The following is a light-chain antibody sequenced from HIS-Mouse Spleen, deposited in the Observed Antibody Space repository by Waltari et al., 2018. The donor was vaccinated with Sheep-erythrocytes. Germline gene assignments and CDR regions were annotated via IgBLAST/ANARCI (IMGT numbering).Light chain of an antibody. CDR3: QQRSNWPPIT. Sequence: EIVLTQSPATLSLSPGERATLSCRASQSVSSYLAWYQQKPGQAPRLLIYGASSRATGIPDGFSGSGSGTDFTLTISSLEPEDFAVYYCQQRSNWPPITFGQGTRLEIK. CDR2: GAS. CDR1: QSVSSY. V-gene: IGKV3-11*01. J-gene: IGKJ5*01.